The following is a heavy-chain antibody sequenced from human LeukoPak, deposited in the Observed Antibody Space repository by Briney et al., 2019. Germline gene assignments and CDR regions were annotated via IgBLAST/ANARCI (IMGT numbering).Heavy chain of an antibody. CDR1: GYTLTELS. D-gene: IGHD3-16*01. V-gene: IGHV1-24*01. CDR3: ATDYGGLNWFDP. J-gene: IGHJ5*02. Sequence: GASVKVSCRVSGYTLTELSMHWVRQAPGKGLEWMGGFDPEDGETIYAQKFQGRVTMTEDTSTDTAYMELSSLRSEDTAVYYCATDYGGLNWFDPWGQGTLVTVSS. CDR2: FDPEDGET.